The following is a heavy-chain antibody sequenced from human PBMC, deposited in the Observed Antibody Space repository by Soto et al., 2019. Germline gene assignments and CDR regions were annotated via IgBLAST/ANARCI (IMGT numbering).Heavy chain of an antibody. D-gene: IGHD3-10*01. J-gene: IGHJ4*02. Sequence: PSETLSLTCTVSGGSISSYYWSWIRQPPGKGLEWIGYIYYSGSTNYNPSLKSRVTISVDTSKNQFSLKLSSVTAADTAVYYCARFGSGSYYPSLGSYYFDYWGQGTLVTVSS. V-gene: IGHV4-59*01. CDR2: IYYSGST. CDR3: ARFGSGSYYPSLGSYYFDY. CDR1: GGSISSYY.